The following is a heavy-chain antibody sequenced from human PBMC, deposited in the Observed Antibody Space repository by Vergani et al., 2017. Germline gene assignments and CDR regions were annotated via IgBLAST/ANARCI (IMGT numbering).Heavy chain of an antibody. D-gene: IGHD1-26*01. CDR2: IYHSGST. V-gene: IGHV4-38-2*02. CDR3: ARDSGSYYPFDY. J-gene: IGHJ4*02. Sequence: QVQLQESGPGLVKPSETLSLTCTVSGYSISSGYYWGWIRQPPGKGLEWIGSIYHSGSTYYNPSLKSRVTISVDTSKNQFSLKLGSVTAADTAVYYCARDSGSYYPFDYWGQGTLVTVSS. CDR1: GYSISSGYY.